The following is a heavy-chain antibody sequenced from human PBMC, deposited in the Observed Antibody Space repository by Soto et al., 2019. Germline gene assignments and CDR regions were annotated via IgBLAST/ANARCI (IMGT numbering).Heavy chain of an antibody. V-gene: IGHV3-23*01. Sequence: PGGSLRLSCAASGSTFSTYAMSWVRQAPGKGLEWVSSFSGPGGGPYYADSVKGRFTISRDDSKNTLYLQMNSLRAEDTAVYYCAREQYSMVRGVILYWGQGALVTVSS. CDR3: AREQYSMVRGVILY. CDR1: GSTFSTYA. CDR2: FSGPGGGP. J-gene: IGHJ4*02. D-gene: IGHD3-10*01.